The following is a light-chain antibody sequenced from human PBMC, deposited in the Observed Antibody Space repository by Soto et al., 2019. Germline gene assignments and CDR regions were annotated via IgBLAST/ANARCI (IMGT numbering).Light chain of an antibody. Sequence: DIQMTQSPSTLSASVGDRVTLTCRASQSISSWLAWYQQKPGKAPNLLIYDASSLESGVPSRFSGSGSGTEFTLTINSLQPDDFAAYYCQQYTSYPWTFGQGTKVE. CDR3: QQYTSYPWT. J-gene: IGKJ1*01. CDR1: QSISSW. V-gene: IGKV1-5*01. CDR2: DAS.